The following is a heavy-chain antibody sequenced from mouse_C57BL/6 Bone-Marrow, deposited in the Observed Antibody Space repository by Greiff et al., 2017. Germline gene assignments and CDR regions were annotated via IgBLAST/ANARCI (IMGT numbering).Heavy chain of an antibody. CDR3: AGVRLRRPFAY. Sequence: QVQLQQPGAELVMPGASVKLSCKASGYTFTSYWMHWVKQRPGQGLEWIGEIDPSDSYTNYNQKFKGKSTLTVDKSSSTTYMQLSSLTSEDSAVDYCAGVRLRRPFAYWGQGTLVTGSA. D-gene: IGHD2-4*01. CDR1: GYTFTSYW. J-gene: IGHJ3*01. V-gene: IGHV1-69*01. CDR2: IDPSDSYT.